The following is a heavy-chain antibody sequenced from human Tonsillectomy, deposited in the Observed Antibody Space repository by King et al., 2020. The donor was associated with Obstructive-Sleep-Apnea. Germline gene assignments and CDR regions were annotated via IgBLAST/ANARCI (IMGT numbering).Heavy chain of an antibody. J-gene: IGHJ4*02. CDR2: MNPNRGNT. CDR3: ARAPTYYDILTGYYSYFDY. Sequence: QMQLVQSGAEVKKPGASAKVSCKASGYTFTSYDINWVRQATGQGLEWMGWMNPNRGNTGYAQKFPGRVTMTRNTYISTAYMDLRSLRSEDTAVYYCARAPTYYDILTGYYSYFDYWGQGTLVTVSS. D-gene: IGHD3-9*01. CDR1: GYTFTSYD. V-gene: IGHV1-8*01.